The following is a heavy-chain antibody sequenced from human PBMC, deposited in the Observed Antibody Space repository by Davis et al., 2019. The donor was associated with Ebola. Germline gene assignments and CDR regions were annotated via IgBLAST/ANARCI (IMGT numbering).Heavy chain of an antibody. CDR1: GFTFSSSG. CDR2: ISYDGSNE. D-gene: IGHD5-24*01. CDR3: EKDWGWLQPDYFDS. J-gene: IGHJ4*02. V-gene: IGHV3-30*18. Sequence: GGSLRLSCAASGFTFSSSGIHWVRQAPGKGLEWVAGISYDGSNEYYTDSVKGRFTISRDNSKNTLYLQMNSLRAEDTAVYYCEKDWGWLQPDYFDSWGQGTLVTVSS.